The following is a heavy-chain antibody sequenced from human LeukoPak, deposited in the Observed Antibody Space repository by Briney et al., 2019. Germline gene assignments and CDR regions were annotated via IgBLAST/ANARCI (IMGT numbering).Heavy chain of an antibody. Sequence: GGSLRLSCAASGFSFSSYGMSWVRQAPGKGLEWVSIISTDGGTTHYAESVKGRFTISRDNPKNTLHLQMNSLRAEDTAVYYCAAWGYSGSYVWDYWGQGTLVTVSS. J-gene: IGHJ4*02. CDR1: GFSFSSYG. V-gene: IGHV3-23*01. CDR2: ISTDGGTT. D-gene: IGHD1-26*01. CDR3: AAWGYSGSYVWDY.